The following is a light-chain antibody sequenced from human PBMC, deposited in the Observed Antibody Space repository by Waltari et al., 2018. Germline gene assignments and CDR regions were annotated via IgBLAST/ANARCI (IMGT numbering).Light chain of an antibody. J-gene: IGLJ1*01. CDR2: KDT. CDR1: TLSTQY. Sequence: SHELTQPPSVSVSPGQTATIPCSGETLSTQYVYWYQHKPGQAPVLLIYKDTERPSGIPDRFSGSSSGTSVTLTISGVQAEDEADYYCQLADSTVTYVFGPGTKVIVL. V-gene: IGLV3-25*03. CDR3: QLADSTVTYV.